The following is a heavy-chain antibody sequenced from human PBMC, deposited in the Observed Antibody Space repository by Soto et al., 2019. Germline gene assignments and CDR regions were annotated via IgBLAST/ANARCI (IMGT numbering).Heavy chain of an antibody. CDR2: INHSGST. CDR3: ARGNYDHNWFYP. Sequence: SETLSLTCAVYGGSFSGYYWSWIRQPPGKGLEWIGEINHSGSTNYNPSLKSRVTISVDTSKNQFSLKLSSVTAADTAVYYCARGNYDHNWFYPWGQGTLVTVSS. CDR1: GGSFSGYY. D-gene: IGHD4-4*01. J-gene: IGHJ5*02. V-gene: IGHV4-34*01.